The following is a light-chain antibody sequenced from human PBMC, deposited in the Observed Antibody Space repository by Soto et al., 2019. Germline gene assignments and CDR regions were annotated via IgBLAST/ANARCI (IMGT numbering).Light chain of an antibody. CDR1: NSNIGSNT. CDR3: AAGDDSLNGRV. CDR2: YDN. Sequence: QSVLTQPPSASGTPGQRVTISCSGSNSNIGSNTVNWYQQLPGTAPKLLIYYDNLRPSGVPDRISGSKSGTSASLAISGLQSDDEADYYCAAGDDSLNGRVCGTGTKLTVL. V-gene: IGLV1-44*01. J-gene: IGLJ1*01.